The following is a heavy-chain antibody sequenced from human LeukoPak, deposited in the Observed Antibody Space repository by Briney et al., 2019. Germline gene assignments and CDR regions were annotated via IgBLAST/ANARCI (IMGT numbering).Heavy chain of an antibody. V-gene: IGHV6-1*01. CDR2: TYYRSKWYN. D-gene: IGHD3-10*02. CDR1: GDSVSSNSVA. J-gene: IGHJ4*02. CDR3: ARDADTTSHYSVFDY. Sequence: SQTLSLTCAISGDSVSSNSVAWNWIRQSPSRGLEWLGRTYYRSKWYNDFAVSMKSRITINPDTSKNQFSLQLNSVTPEDTAVYYCARDADTTSHYSVFDYWGQGSLVTVSS.